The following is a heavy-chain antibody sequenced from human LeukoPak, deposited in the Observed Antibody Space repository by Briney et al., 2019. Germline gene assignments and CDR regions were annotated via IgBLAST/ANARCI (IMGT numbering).Heavy chain of an antibody. D-gene: IGHD6-19*01. CDR1: GFTFSNYA. CDR3: AKFLFGIAVAGTVY. CDR2: INGSGAST. J-gene: IGHJ4*02. V-gene: IGHV3-23*01. Sequence: AGSLRLSCAASGFTFSNYAMSWHRPAPGNGLEWVSAINGSGASTYYADSVKVRFTISRDNSRNTLYLQMNRLRGEDTAVYYCAKFLFGIAVAGTVYWGQGTLVTVSS.